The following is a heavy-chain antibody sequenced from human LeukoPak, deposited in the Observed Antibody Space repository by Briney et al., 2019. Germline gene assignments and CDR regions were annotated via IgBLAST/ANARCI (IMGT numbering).Heavy chain of an antibody. D-gene: IGHD7-27*01. CDR1: GFTFSSYG. Sequence: PGGSLRLSCAASGFTFSSYGMHWVRQAPGKRLEWVAFIRYDGSNKYYADSVKGRFTISRDNSKNTLYLQMNSLRAEDTAVYYCARETNWGPDYWGQGTLVTVSS. CDR3: ARETNWGPDY. CDR2: IRYDGSNK. V-gene: IGHV3-30*02. J-gene: IGHJ4*02.